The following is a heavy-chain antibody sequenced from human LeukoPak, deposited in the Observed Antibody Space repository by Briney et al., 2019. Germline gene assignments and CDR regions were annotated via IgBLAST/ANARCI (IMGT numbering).Heavy chain of an antibody. CDR1: GFTFSTYS. D-gene: IGHD1-26*01. V-gene: IGHV3-64*02. CDR3: RAVGATSNY. J-gene: IGHJ4*02. Sequence: PGGSLRLSCAASGFTFSTYSMHWVRQAPGKGLEYVSTINSNGNMMSYTDSVKGRFTISRDNSKSTLYLQMGSLRPEDMAVYYCRAVGATSNYWGQGTLVTVSS. CDR2: INSNGNMM.